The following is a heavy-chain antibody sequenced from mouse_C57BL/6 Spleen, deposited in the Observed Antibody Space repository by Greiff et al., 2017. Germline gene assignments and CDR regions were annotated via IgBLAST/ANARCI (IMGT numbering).Heavy chain of an antibody. Sequence: EVHLVESGGGLVKPGGSLKLSCAASGFTFSDYGLHWVRQAPETGLEWVAYISSGSSTINYADTVKGRFTFSRDKAKNTLFLQMTSLRSEDTAMYYCARGGYYAMDYWGQGTSVTVSS. CDR3: ARGGYYAMDY. CDR2: ISSGSSTI. J-gene: IGHJ4*01. CDR1: GFTFSDYG. V-gene: IGHV5-17*01.